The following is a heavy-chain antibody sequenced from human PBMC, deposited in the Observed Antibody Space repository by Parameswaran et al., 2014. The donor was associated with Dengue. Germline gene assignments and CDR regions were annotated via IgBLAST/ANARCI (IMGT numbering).Heavy chain of an antibody. CDR2: IIPMSETP. D-gene: IGHD6-13*01. J-gene: IGHJ4*02. Sequence: WVRQAPGQGLEWMGGIIPMSETPDYAQKFQGRVTMTADKSTTTAYMELSSLRSEDTAVYFCARITIDSSSWYFFDYWGQGTPVTVSS. V-gene: IGHV1-69*06. CDR3: ARITIDSSSWYFFDY.